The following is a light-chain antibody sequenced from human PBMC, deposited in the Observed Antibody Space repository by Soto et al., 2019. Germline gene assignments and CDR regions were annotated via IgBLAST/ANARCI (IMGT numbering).Light chain of an antibody. CDR2: EVS. J-gene: IGLJ1*01. CDR1: SSDVGGYNY. CDR3: SSYTSSSTLKV. Sequence: QSALTQPASVSGSPGQSITISCTGTSSDVGGYNYVSWYQQHPGKAPKLMIYEVSNRPSGVSNRFSGSKSGNTASLTISGLQAEYEADYYCSSYTSSSTLKVFGTGTKVTVL. V-gene: IGLV2-14*01.